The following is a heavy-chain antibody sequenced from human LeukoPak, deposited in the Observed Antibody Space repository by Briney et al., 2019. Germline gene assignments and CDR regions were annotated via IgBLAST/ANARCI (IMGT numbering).Heavy chain of an antibody. Sequence: KPSETPSLTCTVSGGSISSTDYFWGWIRQPPGKGLEWIGNFYYTGSTSYNPSLKSGVTISVDTSKEQFSLKLTSVTAADTAVYYCARYLNYAFDIWGQGTMVTVSS. CDR1: GGSISSTDYF. J-gene: IGHJ3*02. CDR3: ARYLNYAFDI. D-gene: IGHD1-7*01. V-gene: IGHV4-39*01. CDR2: FYYTGST.